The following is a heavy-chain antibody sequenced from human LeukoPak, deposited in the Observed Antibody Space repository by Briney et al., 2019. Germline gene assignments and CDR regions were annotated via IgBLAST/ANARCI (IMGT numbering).Heavy chain of an antibody. V-gene: IGHV4-59*08. Sequence: SETLSLTCTVSGGSLSPYYWTWIRQPRGKGLEWIGYIYHTGTTKYNPSLSYRVTISVETSKNQFSLRLESVTAADTAIYYCARLDSGDHGNIPHWGQGTLVTVSS. CDR2: IYHTGTT. CDR1: GGSLSPYY. J-gene: IGHJ1*01. D-gene: IGHD1-26*01. CDR3: ARLDSGDHGNIPH.